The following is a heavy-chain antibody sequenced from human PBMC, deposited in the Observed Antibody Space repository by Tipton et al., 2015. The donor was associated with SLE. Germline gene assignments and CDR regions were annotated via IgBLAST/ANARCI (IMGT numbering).Heavy chain of an antibody. CDR3: ARASRGRVSTPGNLFRVGVRFDS. CDR1: GDSISSSSYY. D-gene: IGHD2-15*01. V-gene: IGHV4-39*07. CDR2: VYYTGNT. Sequence: TLSLTCIVSGDSISSSSYYWGWIRQPPGKGLEWVGTVYYTGNTFYNPSLKNRVTISVDTSRSQFSLTLTSMTAADTAVYYCARASRGRVSTPGNLFRVGVRFDSWGQGTLATVSS. J-gene: IGHJ4*02.